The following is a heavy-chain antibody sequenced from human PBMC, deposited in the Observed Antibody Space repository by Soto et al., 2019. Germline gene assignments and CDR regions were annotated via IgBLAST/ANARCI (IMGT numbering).Heavy chain of an antibody. D-gene: IGHD3-3*01. V-gene: IGHV4-34*01. J-gene: IGHJ4*02. CDR2: INHSGST. CDR1: GVSFSGYY. CDR3: ARGHRVTIFGVVITPKYYFDY. Sequence: PSETLSLTCAVYGVSFSGYYWSWIRQPPGKGLEWIGEINHSGSTNYNPSLKSRVTISVDTSKNQFSLKLSSVTAADTAVYYCARGHRVTIFGVVITPKYYFDYWGQGTLVNVSS.